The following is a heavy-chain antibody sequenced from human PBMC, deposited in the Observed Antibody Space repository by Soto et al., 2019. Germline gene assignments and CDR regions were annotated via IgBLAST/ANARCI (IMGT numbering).Heavy chain of an antibody. CDR2: IYYSGST. D-gene: IGHD6-13*01. Sequence: SETLSLTCAVSGGSISSGGYSWSWIRQPPGKGLEWIGYIYYSGSTNYNPSLKSRVTISVDTSKNQFSLKLSSVTAADTAVYYCAREIGLISSSWSNWFDPWGQGTLVTVSS. CDR1: GGSISSGGYS. V-gene: IGHV4-61*08. J-gene: IGHJ5*02. CDR3: AREIGLISSSWSNWFDP.